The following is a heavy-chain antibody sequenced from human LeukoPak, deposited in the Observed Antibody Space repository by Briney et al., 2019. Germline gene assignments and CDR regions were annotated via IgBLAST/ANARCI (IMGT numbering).Heavy chain of an antibody. Sequence: GSLRLSCAASGFTFSSYSMNWVRQPPGKGLEWIGSIYYSGSTYYNPSLKSRVTISVDTSKNQFSLKLSSVTAADTAVYYCASDDYGDYNFGYWGQGTLVTVSS. D-gene: IGHD4-17*01. CDR2: IYYSGST. V-gene: IGHV4-39*01. CDR1: GFTFSSYSMN. J-gene: IGHJ4*02. CDR3: ASDDYGDYNFGY.